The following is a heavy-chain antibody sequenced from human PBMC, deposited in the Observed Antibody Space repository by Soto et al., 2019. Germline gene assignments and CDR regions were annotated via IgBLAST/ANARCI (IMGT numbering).Heavy chain of an antibody. D-gene: IGHD1-26*01. J-gene: IGHJ4*02. CDR3: TRTGAGMWSDY. CDR2: IRSKAYGGTT. CDR1: GFTFGDYA. V-gene: IGHV3-49*03. Sequence: GGSLRLSCTASGFTFGDYAMSWFRQAPGKGLEWVGFIRSKAYGGTTEYAASVKGRFTISRDDSKSIAYLQMNSLKTEDTAMYYCTRTGAGMWSDYWGQGTLVTVSS.